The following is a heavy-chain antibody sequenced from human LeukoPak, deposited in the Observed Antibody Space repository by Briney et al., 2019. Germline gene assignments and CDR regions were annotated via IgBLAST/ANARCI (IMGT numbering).Heavy chain of an antibody. D-gene: IGHD1-26*01. CDR1: GGTFSSYA. Sequence: RASVKVSCKASGGTFSSYAISWVRQAPGQGLEWMGGIIPIFGTANYAQKFQGRATITADKSTSTAYMELSSLRSDDTAVYYCARDRGSGSYYILPTLNWFDPWGQGTLVTVSS. CDR2: IIPIFGTA. CDR3: ARDRGSGSYYILPTLNWFDP. V-gene: IGHV1-69*06. J-gene: IGHJ5*02.